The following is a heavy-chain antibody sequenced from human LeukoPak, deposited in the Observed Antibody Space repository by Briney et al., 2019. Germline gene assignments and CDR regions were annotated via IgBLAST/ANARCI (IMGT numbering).Heavy chain of an antibody. CDR1: GVPISTCY. D-gene: IGHD3-22*01. CDR3: ATTWYYDSRGYLFED. Sequence: PSETLSLTCSVSGVPISTCYWSWLRQSPGKGLEWIAYVYYNGDIMYNPSLKSRVTISLDTSKSQVSLSVMSVTAADTAVYFCATTWYYDSRGYLFEDWGHGTLVTVSS. J-gene: IGHJ4*01. CDR2: VYYNGDI. V-gene: IGHV4-59*01.